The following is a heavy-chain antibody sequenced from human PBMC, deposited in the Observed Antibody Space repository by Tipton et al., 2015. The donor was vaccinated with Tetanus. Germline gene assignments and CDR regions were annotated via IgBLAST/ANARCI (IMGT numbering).Heavy chain of an antibody. J-gene: IGHJ4*02. CDR2: IDYSGST. Sequence: TLSLTCTVSGYSVRSGSYCWSWIRQPAGKELEWIGYIDYSGSTHYNPFLKSRLIISADTAKNQFSLRLTSVTAADTAVYYCVRANYEFPKKGPFDYWGPGIAVIVSS. CDR1: GYSVRSGSYC. D-gene: IGHD3-3*01. CDR3: VRANYEFPKKGPFDY. V-gene: IGHV4-61*01.